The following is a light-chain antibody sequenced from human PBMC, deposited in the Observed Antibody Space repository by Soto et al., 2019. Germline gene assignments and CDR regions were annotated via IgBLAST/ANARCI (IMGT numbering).Light chain of an antibody. Sequence: EIVLTQSPVTLSLSPGERATLSCRASQSVSSYLAWYQQKPGQAPRLLIYDASTRATGIPARFSGSGSGTEFTLTINSLQSEDFAIYYCQQYNKWPPITFGQGTRLEIK. J-gene: IGKJ5*01. V-gene: IGKV3-15*01. CDR3: QQYNKWPPIT. CDR1: QSVSSY. CDR2: DAS.